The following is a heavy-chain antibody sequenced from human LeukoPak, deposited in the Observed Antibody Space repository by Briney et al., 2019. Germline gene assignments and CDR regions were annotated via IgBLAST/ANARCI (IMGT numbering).Heavy chain of an antibody. J-gene: IGHJ3*02. D-gene: IGHD1-14*01. CDR3: ARSLGIGKGDCLEI. V-gene: IGHV4-34*01. CDR1: GGSFSGFW. Sequence: SETLSLTCVVYGGSFSGFWWDWIRQSPGKGLEWIGEINDSGSTTYNPSLKSRVTMSVETSKNQFSLKLSSVTAADTAVYYCARSLGIGKGDCLEIWGQGTTVTVSS. CDR2: INDSGST.